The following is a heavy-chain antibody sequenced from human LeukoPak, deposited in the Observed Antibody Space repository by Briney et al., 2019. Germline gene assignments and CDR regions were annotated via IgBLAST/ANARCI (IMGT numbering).Heavy chain of an antibody. J-gene: IGHJ4*02. CDR1: GVAFSDYA. Sequence: GGSLRLSCVASGVAFSDYAMNWVRQAPGKGLEWVSYISCSGSTIYYADSVEGRFTISRDNAKNSLYLQMNSLRDEDTAIYYCARSPYFCGGDCFHFDFWGQGTLVTVSS. CDR2: ISCSGSTI. V-gene: IGHV3-48*02. CDR3: ARSPYFCGGDCFHFDF. D-gene: IGHD2-21*02.